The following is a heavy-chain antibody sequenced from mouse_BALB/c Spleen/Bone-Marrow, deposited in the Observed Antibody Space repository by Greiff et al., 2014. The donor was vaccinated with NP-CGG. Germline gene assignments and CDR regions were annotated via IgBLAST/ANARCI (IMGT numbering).Heavy chain of an antibody. CDR3: GRGVYYDYDEGAMDY. D-gene: IGHD2-4*01. V-gene: IGHV1-14*01. CDR1: GYRFTSYV. CDR2: INPYNDGT. J-gene: IGHJ4*01. Sequence: VQLQQSGPELVKPGASVKMSCKASGYRFTSYVMHWVKQKPGQGLEWIGYINPYNDGTKYNEKFKCKATLTSDKSSGTAYLELSSLTSADSAVYYCGRGVYYDYDEGAMDYWGQGTSVTVSS.